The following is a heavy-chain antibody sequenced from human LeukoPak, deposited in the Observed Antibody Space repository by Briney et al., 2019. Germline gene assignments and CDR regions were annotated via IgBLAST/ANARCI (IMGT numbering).Heavy chain of an antibody. J-gene: IGHJ4*02. CDR2: IYYSGST. CDR3: ASQPSYFDY. CDR1: GGSIRSSNYY. V-gene: IGHV4-39*01. Sequence: PSETLSLTCTVSGGSIRSSNYYWGWLRQPPGKGLEWIVNIYYSGSTYYNPSLKSRFTISVDTSKNQFSLRLSSVTAADTAVDCCASQPSYFDYWGQGTLVTVSS.